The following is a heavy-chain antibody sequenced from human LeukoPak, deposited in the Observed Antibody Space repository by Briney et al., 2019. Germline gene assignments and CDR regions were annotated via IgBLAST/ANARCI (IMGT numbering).Heavy chain of an antibody. Sequence: ASVKVSCKASGYTFTSYDINWVRQATGQGLEWMGWMNPNSGNTGYAQKFQGRVTMTRNTSISTAYMELSSLRSEDTAVYYCARGADGVSSNSRGWFDPWGQGTLVTVSS. CDR1: GYTFTSYD. V-gene: IGHV1-8*01. CDR3: ARGADGVSSNSRGWFDP. J-gene: IGHJ5*02. D-gene: IGHD2-15*01. CDR2: MNPNSGNT.